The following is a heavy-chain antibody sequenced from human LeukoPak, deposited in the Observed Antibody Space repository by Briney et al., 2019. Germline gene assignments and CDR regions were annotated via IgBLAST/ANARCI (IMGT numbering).Heavy chain of an antibody. J-gene: IGHJ3*02. CDR1: GFSFITYG. CDR3: AKGQYSSSFDAFDI. Sequence: GGSLRLSCAASGFSFITYGIHWVRQAPGKGLEWVAFIRYDGSNRFYADSVRGRFTISRDNSKNTVYLQMNSLRAEDTALYYYAKGQYSSSFDAFDIWGQGTMVTVSS. CDR2: IRYDGSNR. D-gene: IGHD6-13*01. V-gene: IGHV3-30*02.